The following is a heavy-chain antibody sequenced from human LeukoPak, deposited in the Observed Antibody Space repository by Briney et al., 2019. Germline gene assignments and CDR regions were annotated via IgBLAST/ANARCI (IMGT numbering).Heavy chain of an antibody. D-gene: IGHD3-16*01. V-gene: IGHV3-7*01. CDR3: ARAPLGPHYYMDV. CDR1: GFTFTDHW. J-gene: IGHJ6*03. Sequence: GGSLRLSCIGSGFTFTDHWMSWLRQAPGKGLEWVANINLDGTEKSYVDSVKGRFIISRDNAKNSLYLQMNSLRAEDTAVYYCARAPLGPHYYMDVWGKGTTVTVSS. CDR2: INLDGTEK.